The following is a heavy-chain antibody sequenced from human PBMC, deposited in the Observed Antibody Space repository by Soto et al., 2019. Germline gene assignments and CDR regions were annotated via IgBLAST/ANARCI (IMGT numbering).Heavy chain of an antibody. CDR3: AIQPRSRLGATVHYYGMDV. V-gene: IGHV4-34*01. J-gene: IGHJ6*02. Sequence: SQTLSLTRAVYGGSFSGYYCNWIRKPPAKGLEWIGGLNHRESTNYNPSLKSRVTISVDTSKNQFSLKLSSVSGAHTAVYYCAIQPRSRLGATVHYYGMDVLGQGTTVT. D-gene: IGHD1-26*01. CDR2: LNHREST. CDR1: GGSFSGYY.